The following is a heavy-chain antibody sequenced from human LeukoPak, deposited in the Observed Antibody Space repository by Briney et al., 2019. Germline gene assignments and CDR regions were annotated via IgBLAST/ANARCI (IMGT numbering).Heavy chain of an antibody. V-gene: IGHV3-30-3*01. D-gene: IGHD6-6*01. CDR2: ISYDGSNK. Sequence: GGSLRLSCAASGFTFNSFALHWVRQAPGKGLEWVAVISYDGSNKYYADSVKGRFTISRDNTKNSLYLQMNSLRAEDTAVYYCARGEQLARAAGYDASDIWGQGTMVTVSS. CDR1: GFTFNSFA. J-gene: IGHJ3*02. CDR3: ARGEQLARAAGYDASDI.